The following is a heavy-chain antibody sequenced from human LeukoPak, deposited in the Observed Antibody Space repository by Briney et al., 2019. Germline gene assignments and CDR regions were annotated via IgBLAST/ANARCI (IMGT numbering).Heavy chain of an antibody. D-gene: IGHD5-12*01. V-gene: IGHV4-31*03. CDR3: ASSEATTTPPPYGMDV. Sequence: PSETLSLTCTVSGGAISSGGYYSNWFRQHPGKGLEWIGYIYYRGGTFYNPSLKSRVPISVPTSTNQFSLKLRSVTAADTAVYYCASSEATTTPPPYGMDVWGQGTKVTVSS. CDR2: IYYRGGT. CDR1: GGAISSGGYY. J-gene: IGHJ6*02.